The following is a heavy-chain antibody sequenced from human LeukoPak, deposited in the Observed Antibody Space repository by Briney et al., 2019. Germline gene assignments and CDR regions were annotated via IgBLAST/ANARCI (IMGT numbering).Heavy chain of an antibody. Sequence: SETLSLTCAVYGVSFSGYYWSWLRQPPGKGREWIGEINHSGSTNYNPSLKSRVTISVDTSKNQFSLKLSSVTAADTAVYYCARGKAYCGGDCYSGSGDYWGQGTLVTVSS. CDR2: INHSGST. CDR3: ARGKAYCGGDCYSGSGDY. CDR1: GVSFSGYY. D-gene: IGHD2-21*02. V-gene: IGHV4-34*01. J-gene: IGHJ4*02.